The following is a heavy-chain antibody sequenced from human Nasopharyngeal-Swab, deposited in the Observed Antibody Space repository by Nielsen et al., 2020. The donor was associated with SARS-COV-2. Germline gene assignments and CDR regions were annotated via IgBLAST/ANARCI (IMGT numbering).Heavy chain of an antibody. V-gene: IGHV2-70*01. J-gene: IGHJ4*02. D-gene: IGHD5-12*01. CDR3: ARTKRRGYSGYGFDY. Sequence: WICQPPGKALEWLALIDWDDDKYYSTSLKTRLTISKDTSKNQVVLTMTNMDPVDTATYYCARTKRRGYSGYGFDYWGQGTLVTVSS. CDR2: IDWDDDK.